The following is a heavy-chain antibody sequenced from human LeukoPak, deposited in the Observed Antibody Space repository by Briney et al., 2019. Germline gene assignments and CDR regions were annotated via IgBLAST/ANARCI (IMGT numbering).Heavy chain of an antibody. J-gene: IGHJ4*02. D-gene: IGHD6-19*01. CDR2: MRSGVSNE. CDR3: AKAGTQQWLVYVGVS. Sequence: GGSLRLSCEASAFTFSYYGLHWFRQAPGKGLQWVASMRSGVSNEYYADSVKGRFTISRDSSKNTLYLQMNSLRPEDTAVYYCAKAGTQQWLVYVGVSWGQGTRVTVSS. CDR1: AFTFSYYG. V-gene: IGHV3-30*02.